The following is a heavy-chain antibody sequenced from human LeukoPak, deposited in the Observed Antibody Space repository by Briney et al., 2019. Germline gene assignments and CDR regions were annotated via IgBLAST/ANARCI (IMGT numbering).Heavy chain of an antibody. CDR2: IAGTHTRT. V-gene: IGHV3-23*01. Sequence: PGGSLRLSCVASGFTLTTYGMSWVRQAPGKGLEWVSTIAGTHTRTYYADSVKGRFTMFRDNSKNTLSLQMSRLRAEDTAVYYCARGSGTTYEDSYYYYYMDVWGKGTTVTISS. CDR3: ARGSGTTYEDSYYYYYMDV. CDR1: GFTLTTYG. J-gene: IGHJ6*03. D-gene: IGHD3-10*01.